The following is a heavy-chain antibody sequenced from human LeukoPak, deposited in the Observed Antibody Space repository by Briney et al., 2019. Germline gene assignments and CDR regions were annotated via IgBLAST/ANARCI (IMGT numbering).Heavy chain of an antibody. V-gene: IGHV1-18*01. J-gene: IGHJ4*02. D-gene: IGHD3-16*02. Sequence: GASVKVSCKASGCTFTSYGISWVRQAPGQGLEWMGWISAYNGNTNYAQKLQGRVTMTTDTSTSTAYMELRSLRSDDTAVYYCARDLGLRVGELSPMYWGQGTLVTVSS. CDR1: GCTFTSYG. CDR3: ARDLGLRVGELSPMY. CDR2: ISAYNGNT.